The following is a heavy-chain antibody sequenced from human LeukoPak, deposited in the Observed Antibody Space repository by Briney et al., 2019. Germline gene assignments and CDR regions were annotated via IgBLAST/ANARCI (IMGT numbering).Heavy chain of an antibody. CDR3: ARVSMGGTYYYFDP. V-gene: IGHV4-31*03. Sequence: PSETLSLTCTVSGGSISSGGYYWSWIRQHPGKGLEWIGYIYYSGSTYYNPSLKSRVTISVDTSKNQFSLKVSSVTAADTAVYYCARVSMGGTYYYFDPWGQGTLVTVSS. D-gene: IGHD1-26*01. CDR2: IYYSGST. CDR1: GGSISSGGYY. J-gene: IGHJ4*02.